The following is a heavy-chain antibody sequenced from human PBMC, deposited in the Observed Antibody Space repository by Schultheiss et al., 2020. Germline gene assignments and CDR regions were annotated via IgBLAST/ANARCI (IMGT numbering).Heavy chain of an antibody. CDR3: AAAYCSGGIDGNRFDY. CDR2: ISYDGSNK. CDR1: GFTFSNAW. D-gene: IGHD2-15*01. J-gene: IGHJ4*02. V-gene: IGHV3-30-3*01. Sequence: GGSLRLSCAASGFTFSNAWMNWVRQAPGKGLEWVAVISYDGSNKYYADSVKGRFTISRDNSKNTLYLQMNSLRAEDTAVYYCAAAYCSGGIDGNRFDYWGQGTLVTVSS.